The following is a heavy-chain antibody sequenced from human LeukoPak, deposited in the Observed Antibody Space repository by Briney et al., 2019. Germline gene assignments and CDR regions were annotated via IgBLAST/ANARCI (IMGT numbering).Heavy chain of an antibody. CDR1: GDSVSSNSAA. Sequence: SQTLSLTCAISGDSVSSNSAAWNWVTLSPSRGLEWVGRTYYRSKWYSHYSVSVRSRITINPDTSRNQFSLQLTSVTPEDTAVYYCARGPGYFQHWGQGTLVTVSS. J-gene: IGHJ1*01. V-gene: IGHV6-1*01. CDR2: TYYRSKWYS. D-gene: IGHD2-8*02. CDR3: ARGPGYFQH.